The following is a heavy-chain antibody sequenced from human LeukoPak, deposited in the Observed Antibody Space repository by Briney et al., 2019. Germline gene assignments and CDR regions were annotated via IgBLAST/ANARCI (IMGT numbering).Heavy chain of an antibody. CDR3: AVLAVAGFFDY. V-gene: IGHV4-30-4*08. J-gene: IGHJ4*02. Sequence: PSETLSLTCTVSGGSISSGDYYWSWIRQPPGKGLEWIGYIYYSGSTYYNPSLKSRVTISVDTSKNQISLKLSSVTAADTAVYYCAVLAVAGFFDYWGQGTLVTVSS. CDR1: GGSISSGDYY. D-gene: IGHD6-19*01. CDR2: IYYSGST.